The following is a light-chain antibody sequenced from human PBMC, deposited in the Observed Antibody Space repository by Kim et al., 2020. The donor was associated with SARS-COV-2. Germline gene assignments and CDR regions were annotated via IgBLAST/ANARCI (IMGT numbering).Light chain of an antibody. Sequence: VSPGQTDSITCSGEKVGDKYACWYQQKPGQSPVLVIDQDTKRPSGIPERFSGSNSGNTATLTISGTQAMDEADYYCQAWDSSTVVFGGGTQLTVL. V-gene: IGLV3-1*01. CDR1: KVGDKY. CDR2: QDT. CDR3: QAWDSSTVV. J-gene: IGLJ2*01.